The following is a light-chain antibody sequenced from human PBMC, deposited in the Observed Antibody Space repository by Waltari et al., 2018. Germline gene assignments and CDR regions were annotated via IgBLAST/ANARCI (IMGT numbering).Light chain of an antibody. Sequence: DTQMTQSPSSLSASVGDSVTITCQASQDINNYLNWYQQKPGKAPKLLIYDASNLETGVPSRFSGSGSGTTFTFTISSLQPEDIATYYCQQFHSLLTFGGGTKVEIK. CDR3: QQFHSLLT. V-gene: IGKV1-33*01. CDR1: QDINNY. CDR2: DAS. J-gene: IGKJ4*01.